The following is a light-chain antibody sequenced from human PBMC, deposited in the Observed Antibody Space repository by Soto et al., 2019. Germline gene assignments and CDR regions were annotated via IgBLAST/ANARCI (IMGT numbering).Light chain of an antibody. J-gene: IGKJ2*01. CDR2: DAS. V-gene: IGKV1-33*01. Sequence: DIQMTQSPSSLSASVGDRVTITCQASQDITNYLNWYQQKPGKAPKVLLFDASNLKTGVPSRFSGSGSWTHFTFTISSLQPEDIATYDCQQYDNLPYTFGQGTKVEIK. CDR1: QDITNY. CDR3: QQYDNLPYT.